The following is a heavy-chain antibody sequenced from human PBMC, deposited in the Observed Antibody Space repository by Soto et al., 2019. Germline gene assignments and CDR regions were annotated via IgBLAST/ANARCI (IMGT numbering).Heavy chain of an antibody. CDR3: AGGYCSGGSCYSGGY. CDR1: GFTFSSYS. J-gene: IGHJ4*02. CDR2: ISSSSSYI. V-gene: IGHV3-21*01. D-gene: IGHD2-15*01. Sequence: GGSLRLSCAASGFTFSSYSMNWVRQAPGKGLEWVSSISSSSSYIYYADSVKGRFTISRDNAKNSLYLQMSSLRAEDTAVYYCAGGYCSGGSCYSGGYWGQGTLVTVSS.